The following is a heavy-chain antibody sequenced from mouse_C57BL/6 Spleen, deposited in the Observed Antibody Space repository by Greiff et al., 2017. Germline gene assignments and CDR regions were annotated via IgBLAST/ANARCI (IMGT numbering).Heavy chain of an antibody. Sequence: QVQLQQSGPELVKPGASVKISCKASGYAFSSSWMNWVKQRPGKGLAWIGRIYPGDGDTNYNGKFKGKATLTADKSSSTAYMQLSSLTSEDSAVYFCASRVSYDYDRGYFDVWGTGTTVTVSS. CDR1: GYAFSSSW. D-gene: IGHD2-4*01. CDR3: ASRVSYDYDRGYFDV. CDR2: IYPGDGDT. V-gene: IGHV1-82*01. J-gene: IGHJ1*03.